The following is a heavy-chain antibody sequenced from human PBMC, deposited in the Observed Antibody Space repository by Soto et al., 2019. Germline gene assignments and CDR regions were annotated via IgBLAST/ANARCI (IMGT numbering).Heavy chain of an antibody. CDR1: GFTFSTYS. V-gene: IGHV3-48*01. CDR2: VISGSSTI. Sequence: GGSLRLSCAASGFTFSTYSMNWVRQAPGKGLEWVSFVISGSSTIYSADSVKGRFTISRDNARNSLYLQMNSLRAEDTGVYYCALCRGYSYGSDCDHCGERSLVPVSS. CDR3: ALCRGYSYGSDCDH. D-gene: IGHD5-18*01. J-gene: IGHJ4*02.